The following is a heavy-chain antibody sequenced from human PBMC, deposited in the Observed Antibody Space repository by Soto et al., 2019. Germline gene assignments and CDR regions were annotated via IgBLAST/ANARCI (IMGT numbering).Heavy chain of an antibody. V-gene: IGHV1-2*02. CDR2: INPNSGGT. CDR3: AREGSSSSKYFQH. D-gene: IGHD6-6*01. Sequence: GASVKVSCKASGYSFTDYNMHWVRQAPGQGLEWVGWINPNSGGTNYAQKFQGRVTMTRDTSITTAYMELTRLRSDDTAVYYCAREGSSSSKYFQHWGQGTLVTVSS. J-gene: IGHJ1*01. CDR1: GYSFTDYN.